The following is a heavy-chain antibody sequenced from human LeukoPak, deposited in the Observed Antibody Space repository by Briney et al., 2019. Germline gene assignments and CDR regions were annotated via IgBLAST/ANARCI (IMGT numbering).Heavy chain of an antibody. V-gene: IGHV3-21*04. CDR2: IRFTGSYI. Sequence: GGSLRLSCAASGFTFSSYSMNWVRQAPGRGLEWVSSIRFTGSYIYYADSVKGRFTISRDNTKNSLYLQMNSLRVEDTAVFYCARDQYDTWSRRGNFDSWGQGTLVIVSS. CDR3: ARDQYDTWSRRGNFDS. J-gene: IGHJ4*02. CDR1: GFTFSSYS. D-gene: IGHD3-3*01.